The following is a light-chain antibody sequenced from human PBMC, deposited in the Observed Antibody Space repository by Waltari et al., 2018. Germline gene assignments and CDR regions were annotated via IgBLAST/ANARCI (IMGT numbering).Light chain of an antibody. CDR3: AVWDDNLSGVV. Sequence: QSVLTQPPSASGTPGQRVTISCSGSSSNIGVNVVNWYQHFPGTAPRLLIFTNDQLPSGVPDRFSGSKSGTSASLAISGLQSEDEADYYCAVWDDNLSGVVFGAGTKVAVL. J-gene: IGLJ1*01. V-gene: IGLV1-44*01. CDR2: TND. CDR1: SSNIGVNV.